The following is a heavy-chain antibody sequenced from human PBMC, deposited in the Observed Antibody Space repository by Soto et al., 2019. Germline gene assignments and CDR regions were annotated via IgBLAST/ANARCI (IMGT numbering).Heavy chain of an antibody. V-gene: IGHV1-8*01. CDR2: VNPDSGKT. Sequence: ASVKVSCKAFGYTFITYDINWVRQATGQGLEWVGWVNPDSGKTDYARKFQGRVTMTRNTSISTVYMELSVLRSEDTAVYYCARGNRLDPWG. J-gene: IGHJ5*02. CDR3: ARGNRLDP. CDR1: GYTFITYD.